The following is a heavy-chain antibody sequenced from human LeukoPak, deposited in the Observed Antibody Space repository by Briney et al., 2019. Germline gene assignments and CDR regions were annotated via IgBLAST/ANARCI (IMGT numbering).Heavy chain of an antibody. CDR2: IYHSWST. Sequence: PSDTLSLTYAVSGYSISSGYYWGWIRPPPGKGLEWIGRIYHSWSTYYNPSLKSRVHISVDTSQNHFSLNLRSVTAPAPAVYYCARIRKWVFDIWGQGTMVTVSS. CDR3: ARIRKWVFDI. D-gene: IGHD2-8*01. CDR1: GYSISSGYY. J-gene: IGHJ3*02. V-gene: IGHV4-38-2*01.